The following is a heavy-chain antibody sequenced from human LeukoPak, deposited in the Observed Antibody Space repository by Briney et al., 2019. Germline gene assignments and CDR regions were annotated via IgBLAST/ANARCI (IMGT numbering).Heavy chain of an antibody. CDR3: ARADYYETSGPFGY. CDR2: ISYNSNYI. Sequence: GGSLRLSCAGSGFTFSSHGMNWVRQAPGKGLEWVSFISYNSNYIFYADSVKGRFTISRDNAKNSLYLQMNSLRAGDTAVYYCARADYYETSGPFGYWGQGTLVIVSS. J-gene: IGHJ4*02. D-gene: IGHD3-22*01. V-gene: IGHV3-21*01. CDR1: GFTFSSHG.